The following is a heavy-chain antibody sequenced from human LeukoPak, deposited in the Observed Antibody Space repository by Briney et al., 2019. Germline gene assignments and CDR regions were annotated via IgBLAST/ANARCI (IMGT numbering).Heavy chain of an antibody. CDR1: GFTFSTYS. V-gene: IGHV3-21*01. CDR3: ARDRRLTYDYVWGSYRSRSDAFDI. Sequence: GGSLRLSCAASGFTFSTYSMSWVRQAPGKGLEWVSSMSTSATYIHYADSVKGRFTISRDNAKNSLYLQMNSLRAEDTAVFYCARDRRLTYDYVWGSYRSRSDAFDIWGQGTMVTVSS. D-gene: IGHD3-16*02. J-gene: IGHJ3*02. CDR2: MSTSATYI.